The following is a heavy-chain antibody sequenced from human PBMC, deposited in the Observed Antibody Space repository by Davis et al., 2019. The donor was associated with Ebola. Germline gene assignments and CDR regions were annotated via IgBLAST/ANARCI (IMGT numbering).Heavy chain of an antibody. Sequence: ASVQVSCKASGYTFTSYGISWVRQAPGQGLEWMGWINPNSGGTDYAQKFQGRVTMTRDTSINTAYMELSRLRSDDTAVYYCARGGDSGTYYGAFDIWGQGTMVTVSS. D-gene: IGHD1-26*01. CDR1: GYTFTSYG. J-gene: IGHJ3*02. CDR2: INPNSGGT. V-gene: IGHV1-2*02. CDR3: ARGGDSGTYYGAFDI.